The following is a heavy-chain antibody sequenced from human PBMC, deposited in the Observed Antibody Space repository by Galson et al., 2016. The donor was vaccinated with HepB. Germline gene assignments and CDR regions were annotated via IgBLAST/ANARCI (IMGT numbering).Heavy chain of an antibody. CDR1: GDSVSNNIAA. D-gene: IGHD1-1*01. V-gene: IGHV6-1*01. CDR2: AYYRSDWYN. CDR3: ARAGGLNENFRFDY. Sequence: CAISGDSVSNNIAAWNWIRQSPSRGLEWLGRAYYRSDWYNDYAGSVRSRITINPDTSKNQFSLQLNSVTPEDTAVYYCARAGGLNENFRFDYWGQGTLVTVSS. J-gene: IGHJ4*02.